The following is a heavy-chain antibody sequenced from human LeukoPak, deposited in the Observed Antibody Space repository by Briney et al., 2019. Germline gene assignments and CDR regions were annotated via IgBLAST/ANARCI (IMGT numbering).Heavy chain of an antibody. V-gene: IGHV1-69*13. CDR1: GGTFSSYA. CDR3: ARRQIRFLEWLSSTQTFRHSSFDY. CDR2: IIPIFGTA. D-gene: IGHD3-3*01. Sequence: ASVKVSCKASGGTFSSYAISWVRQAPGQGLEWMGGIIPIFGTANYAQKFQGRVTITADESTSTAYMELSSLRSEDTAVYYCARRQIRFLEWLSSTQTFRHSSFDYWGQGTLVTVSS. J-gene: IGHJ4*02.